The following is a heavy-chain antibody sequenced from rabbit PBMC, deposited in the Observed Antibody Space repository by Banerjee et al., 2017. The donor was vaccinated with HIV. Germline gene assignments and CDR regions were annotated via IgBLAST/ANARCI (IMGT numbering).Heavy chain of an antibody. CDR3: ARDLAGVIGWNFNL. Sequence: SGFSFSSTYWICWVRQAPGKGLEWIACIYGGSVGVTYYANWAKGRFTISKTSSTTVTLQMTSLTAADTATYFCARDLAGVIGWNFNLWGQGTLVTVS. D-gene: IGHD4-1*01. CDR2: IYGGSVGVT. V-gene: IGHV1S45*01. CDR1: GFSFSSTYW. J-gene: IGHJ4*01.